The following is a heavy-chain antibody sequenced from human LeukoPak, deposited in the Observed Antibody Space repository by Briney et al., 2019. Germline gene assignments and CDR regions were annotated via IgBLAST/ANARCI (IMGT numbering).Heavy chain of an antibody. CDR3: ARVSYYYYGMDV. CDR2: IYYSGST. Sequence: SETLSLTCTVSGGSISSYYWSWIRQSPGKGLEWIGYIYYSGSTNYNPSLKSRVTISVDTSKNQFSLKLSSVTAADTAVYYCARVSYYYYGMDVWGQGTTVTVSS. J-gene: IGHJ6*02. CDR1: GGSISSYY. V-gene: IGHV4-59*01.